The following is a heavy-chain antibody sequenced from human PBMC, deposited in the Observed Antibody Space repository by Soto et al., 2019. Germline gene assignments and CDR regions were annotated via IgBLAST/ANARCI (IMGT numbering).Heavy chain of an antibody. Sequence: EVQLVESGGGLVKPGGSLRLSCAASGFTFSSYSMNWVRQAPGKGLEWVSSISSSSSYIYYADSVKGRFTISRDNAKNSLYLQMNSLRAEDTAVYYCARDRGPGNWNYGERFDPWGQGTLVTVSS. CDR2: ISSSSSYI. CDR3: ARDRGPGNWNYGERFDP. CDR1: GFTFSSYS. J-gene: IGHJ5*02. D-gene: IGHD1-7*01. V-gene: IGHV3-21*01.